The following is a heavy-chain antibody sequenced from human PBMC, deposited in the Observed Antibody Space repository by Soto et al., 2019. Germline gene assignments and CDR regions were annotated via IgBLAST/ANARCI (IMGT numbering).Heavy chain of an antibody. CDR2: INAGNGNT. Sequence: ASVKVSCKASGYTFTSYAMHWVRQAPGQRLEWMGWINAGNGNTKYSQKFQGRVTITRDTSASTAYMELSSLRSEDTAVYYCARDPYSSGRGFVSRAYFDYWGQGTLVTVSS. D-gene: IGHD6-19*01. V-gene: IGHV1-3*01. CDR1: GYTFTSYA. J-gene: IGHJ4*02. CDR3: ARDPYSSGRGFVSRAYFDY.